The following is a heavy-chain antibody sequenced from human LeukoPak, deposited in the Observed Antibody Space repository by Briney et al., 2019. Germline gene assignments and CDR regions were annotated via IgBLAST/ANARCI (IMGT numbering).Heavy chain of an antibody. CDR3: ARQVLETGELSLDPFYFDY. D-gene: IGHD3-16*02. CDR2: IIPIFDTP. V-gene: IGHV1-69*01. CDR1: GGTFSNYA. J-gene: IGHJ4*02. Sequence: GSSVKLSCKVSGGTFSNYAISWVRQAPGQGLEWVGGIIPIFDTPTYAQKFQGRVTITADESTSTAYMELSSLRSEDTAVYYCARQVLETGELSLDPFYFDYWGQGTPVTVSS.